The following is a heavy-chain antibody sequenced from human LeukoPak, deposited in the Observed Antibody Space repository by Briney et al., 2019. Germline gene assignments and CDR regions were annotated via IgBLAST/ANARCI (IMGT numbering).Heavy chain of an antibody. CDR2: ILNSGGNT. CDR3: AKAQGGTNGLLDN. Sequence: PGGSPRLSCAASGFTFSSYTMSWVRQAPGKGLEWVSSILNSGGNTYYADSVKGRFTISRDNSERTLYLQMDSLRGEDTAVYFCAKAQGGTNGLLDNWGQGTLVTVSS. D-gene: IGHD3-16*01. V-gene: IGHV3-23*01. CDR1: GFTFSSYT. J-gene: IGHJ4*02.